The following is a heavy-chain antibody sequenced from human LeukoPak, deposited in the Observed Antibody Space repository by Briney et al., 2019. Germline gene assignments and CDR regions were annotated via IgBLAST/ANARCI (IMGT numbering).Heavy chain of an antibody. CDR3: ARDEETDPGAFDI. V-gene: IGHV1-2*02. Sequence: GASVKVSCKASGYTFTGYYMHWVRQAPGQGLEWMGWINPNSGGTNYAQKFQRRVTMTRDTSISTAYMELSRLRSDDTAVYYCARDEETDPGAFDIWGQGTMVTVSS. CDR1: GYTFTGYY. D-gene: IGHD1-1*01. J-gene: IGHJ3*02. CDR2: INPNSGGT.